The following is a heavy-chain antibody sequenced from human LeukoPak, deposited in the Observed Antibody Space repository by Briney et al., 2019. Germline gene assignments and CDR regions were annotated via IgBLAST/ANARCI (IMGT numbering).Heavy chain of an antibody. Sequence: GGSLRLSCAASGFTFSSYAMHWVRQAPGKGLEWVAVISYDGSNKYYADSVKGRFTISRDNSKNTLYLQMNSPRAEDTAVYYCARRGFSGSAFDIWGQGTMVTVSS. CDR1: GFTFSSYA. CDR3: ARRGFSGSAFDI. CDR2: ISYDGSNK. V-gene: IGHV3-30-3*01. J-gene: IGHJ3*02. D-gene: IGHD6-19*01.